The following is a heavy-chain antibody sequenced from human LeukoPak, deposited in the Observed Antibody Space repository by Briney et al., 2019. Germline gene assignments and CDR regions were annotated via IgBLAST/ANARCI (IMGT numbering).Heavy chain of an antibody. V-gene: IGHV4-59*01. J-gene: IGHJ4*02. CDR1: GGSISSYY. Sequence: SETLSLTCTVSGGSISSYYWSWIRQPPGKGLEWIGYIYYSGSTNYNPSLKSRVTISVDTSKNQFSLKLSPVTAADTAVYYCARGTRDGYNYRGDFDYWGQGTLVTVSS. D-gene: IGHD5-24*01. CDR3: ARGTRDGYNYRGDFDY. CDR2: IYYSGST.